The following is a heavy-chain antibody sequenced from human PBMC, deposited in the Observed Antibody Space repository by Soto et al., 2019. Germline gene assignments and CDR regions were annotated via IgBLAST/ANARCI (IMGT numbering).Heavy chain of an antibody. V-gene: IGHV3-48*01. CDR3: AKTDWHDAFDI. CDR1: EFTFSSYS. CDR2: ISASSSTI. Sequence: GGSLRLSCAASEFTFSSYSMSWVRQAPGRGLEWLSYISASSSTIYYADSVKGRFTIFRDNAKNFLYLQMNSLRAEDTAVYYCAKTDWHDAFDIWGQGTMVTVSS. J-gene: IGHJ3*02. D-gene: IGHD3-9*01.